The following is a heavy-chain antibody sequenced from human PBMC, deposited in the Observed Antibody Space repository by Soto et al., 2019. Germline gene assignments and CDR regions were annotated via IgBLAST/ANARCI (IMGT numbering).Heavy chain of an antibody. Sequence: ASVKVSCKVSGYTLTELSMHRVRQAPGKGLEWMGGFDPEDGETIYAQKFQGRVTMTEDTSTDTAYMELSSLRSEDTAVYYCATMAGPDYYDSSGYYCRVNNAFDIWGQGTMVTVSS. CDR2: FDPEDGET. J-gene: IGHJ3*02. CDR1: GYTLTELS. CDR3: ATMAGPDYYDSSGYYCRVNNAFDI. V-gene: IGHV1-24*01. D-gene: IGHD3-22*01.